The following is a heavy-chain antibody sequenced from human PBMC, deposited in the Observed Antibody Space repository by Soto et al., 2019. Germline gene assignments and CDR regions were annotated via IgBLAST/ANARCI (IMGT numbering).Heavy chain of an antibody. CDR3: ARGDTMVRGVILDYFDY. J-gene: IGHJ4*02. Sequence: ASVKVSCKASGYTFTSYTLHWVRQAPGQRLEWMGWINTGNGNTKYSQKFQGRVTITRDTSASTAYMELSSLRSEDTAVYYCARGDTMVRGVILDYFDYWGQGTLVTVSS. V-gene: IGHV1-3*04. CDR2: INTGNGNT. CDR1: GYTFTSYT. D-gene: IGHD3-10*01.